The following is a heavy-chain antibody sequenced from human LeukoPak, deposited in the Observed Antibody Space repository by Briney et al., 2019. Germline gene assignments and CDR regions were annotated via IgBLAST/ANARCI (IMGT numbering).Heavy chain of an antibody. CDR3: ARDPPYSSGWLLVSNPYFDY. CDR1: GFTFSSYS. D-gene: IGHD6-19*01. V-gene: IGHV3-48*01. CDR2: ISSSSSTI. J-gene: IGHJ4*02. Sequence: GGSLRLSCAASGFTFSSYSMTWVRQAPGKGLEWVSYISSSSSTIYYADSVKGRFTISRDNAKNSLYLQMNSLRAEDTAVYYCARDPPYSSGWLLVSNPYFDYWGQGTLVTVSS.